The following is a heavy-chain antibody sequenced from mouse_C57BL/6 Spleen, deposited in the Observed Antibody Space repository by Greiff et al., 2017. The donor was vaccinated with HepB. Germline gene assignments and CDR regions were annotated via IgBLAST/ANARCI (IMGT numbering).Heavy chain of an antibody. Sequence: VQLQQSGAELVKPGASVKMSCKASGYTFTSYWITWVKQRPGQGLEWIGDIYPGSGSTNYNEKFKSKATLTVDTSSSTAYMQLSSLTSEDSAVYSCAIYYYGSSPFDYWGQGTTLTVSS. J-gene: IGHJ2*01. CDR1: GYTFTSYW. D-gene: IGHD1-1*01. CDR3: AIYYYGSSPFDY. V-gene: IGHV1-55*01. CDR2: IYPGSGST.